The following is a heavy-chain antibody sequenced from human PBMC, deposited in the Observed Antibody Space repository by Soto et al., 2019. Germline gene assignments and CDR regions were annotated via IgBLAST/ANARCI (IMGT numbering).Heavy chain of an antibody. CDR2: INPSGGST. J-gene: IGHJ6*02. CDR1: GYTFTSYY. V-gene: IGHV1-46*01. D-gene: IGHD3-3*01. Sequence: ASVTVSCKASGYTFTSYYMHWVRQAPGQGLEWMGIINPSGGSTSYAQKFQGRVTMTKDTSTSTVYMELSSLRSEDTAVYYCATESTIFGVVPDYYYYYGMDAWGQGTPVTVSS. CDR3: ATESTIFGVVPDYYYYYGMDA.